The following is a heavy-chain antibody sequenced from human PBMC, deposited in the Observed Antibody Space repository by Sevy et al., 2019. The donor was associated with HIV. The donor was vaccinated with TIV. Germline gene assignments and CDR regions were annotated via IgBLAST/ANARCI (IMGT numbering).Heavy chain of an antibody. Sequence: ASVKVSCKASGYTFTTYEINWVRQATRQGLEWIGWMNPNSGDTGYAHKFQGRVTMTRNTSISTASMELSSLRSEDTAVYYCARVYASSGGGNGMDVWGQGTTVTVSS. CDR2: MNPNSGDT. CDR3: ARVYASSGGGNGMDV. CDR1: GYTFTTYE. D-gene: IGHD2-2*01. V-gene: IGHV1-8*01. J-gene: IGHJ6*02.